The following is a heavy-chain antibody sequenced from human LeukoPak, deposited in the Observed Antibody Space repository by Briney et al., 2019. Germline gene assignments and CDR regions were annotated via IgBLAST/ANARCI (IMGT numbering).Heavy chain of an antibody. CDR1: GFTFSSYA. CDR3: ARDRIVVVVAATLLY. CDR2: ISYDGSNK. D-gene: IGHD2-15*01. V-gene: IGHV3-30-3*01. Sequence: PGGSLRLSCAASGFTFSSYATHWVRQAPGKGLEWVAVISYDGSNKCYADSVKGRFTISRDNSKNTLYLQMNSLRAEDTAVYYCARDRIVVVVAATLLYWGQGTLVTVSS. J-gene: IGHJ4*02.